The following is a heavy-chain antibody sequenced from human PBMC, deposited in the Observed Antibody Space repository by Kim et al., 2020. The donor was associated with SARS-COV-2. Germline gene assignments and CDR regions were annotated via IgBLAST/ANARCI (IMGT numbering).Heavy chain of an antibody. D-gene: IGHD6-13*01. CDR1: GFTFSSHA. Sequence: GGSLRLSCAVSGFTFSSHAMFWARQAPGKGPEWVAVISNEGNNQYYADSVKGRLTISRDNSKNTLYLQMNSLRGEDTAVYYCARSRTTWVNDVFDIWGQGTMVTVSS. V-gene: IGHV3-30*04. J-gene: IGHJ3*02. CDR2: ISNEGNNQ. CDR3: ARSRTTWVNDVFDI.